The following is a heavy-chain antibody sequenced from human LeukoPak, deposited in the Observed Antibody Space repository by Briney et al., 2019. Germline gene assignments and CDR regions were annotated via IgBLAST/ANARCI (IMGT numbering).Heavy chain of an antibody. CDR1: EFTFSDYY. CDR2: ISGTGNTI. J-gene: IGHJ6*03. V-gene: IGHV3-11*04. Sequence: GGSLRLSCAASEFTFSDYYMSWIRQAPGKGLEWVSYISGTGNTIYYTDSVKGRFTISRDNAKNSLFLQMNSLRAEDTAVYYCAKLGSSTSSPYYYYYMDVWGKGTTVTISS. D-gene: IGHD2-2*01. CDR3: AKLGSSTSSPYYYYYMDV.